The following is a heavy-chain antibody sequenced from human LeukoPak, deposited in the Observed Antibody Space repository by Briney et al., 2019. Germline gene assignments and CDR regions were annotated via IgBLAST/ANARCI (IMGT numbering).Heavy chain of an antibody. J-gene: IGHJ4*02. Sequence: ASVKVSCKASGGTFSSYAISWVRQAPGQGLEWMERIIPIFGTANYAQKFQGRVTMTTDTSTSTAYMELRSLRSDDTAVYYCARGRVSSWQNFDYWGQGTLVTVSS. CDR3: ARGRVSSWQNFDY. D-gene: IGHD6-13*01. CDR1: GGTFSSYA. V-gene: IGHV1-69*05. CDR2: IIPIFGTA.